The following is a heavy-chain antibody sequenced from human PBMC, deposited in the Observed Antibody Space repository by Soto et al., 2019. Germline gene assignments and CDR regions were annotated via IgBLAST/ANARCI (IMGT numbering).Heavy chain of an antibody. CDR3: ARRVSRYYYMDV. CDR2: IYPGDSDT. V-gene: IGHV5-51*01. J-gene: IGHJ6*03. Sequence: LGESLKISCKGSGYSLTSYWTGWGGQMPGKGLEWMGIIYPGDSDTRYSPSFQGQVTISADKSISTAYLQWSSLKASDTAMYYCARRVSRYYYMDVWGKGTTVTVS. CDR1: GYSLTSYW. D-gene: IGHD6-6*01.